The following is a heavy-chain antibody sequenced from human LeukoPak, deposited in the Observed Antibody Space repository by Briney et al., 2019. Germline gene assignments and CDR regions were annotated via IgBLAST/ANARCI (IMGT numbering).Heavy chain of an antibody. CDR1: GYTFTGYY. Sequence: ASVKVSCKASGYTFTGYYMHWVRHAPGQGVEWMGRINPNSGGTNYAQKFQGRVTMTSHTSISTAYMELSRVRSDDTAVYYCARVPGSWGDDYWGQGTLVTVSS. D-gene: IGHD1-26*01. J-gene: IGHJ4*02. CDR2: INPNSGGT. V-gene: IGHV1-2*06. CDR3: ARVPGSWGDDY.